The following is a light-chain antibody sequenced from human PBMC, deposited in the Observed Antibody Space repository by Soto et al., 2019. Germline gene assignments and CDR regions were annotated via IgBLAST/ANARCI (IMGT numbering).Light chain of an antibody. V-gene: IGLV2-14*01. CDR3: SSYTSSSTYV. CDR1: SGDVGRYNY. J-gene: IGLJ1*01. Sequence: QSVLTQPASVSGSPGQSITISCTGTSGDVGRYNYVSWYQQHPGKAPKLMIYEVSNRPSGVSNRFSGSKSGNTASLTISGLQAEDEADYYCSSYTSSSTYVFGTGTKVTVL. CDR2: EVS.